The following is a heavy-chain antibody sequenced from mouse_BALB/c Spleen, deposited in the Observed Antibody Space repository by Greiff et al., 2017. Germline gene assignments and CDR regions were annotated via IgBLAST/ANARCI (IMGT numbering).Heavy chain of an antibody. CDR2: ISDGGSYT. V-gene: IGHV5-4*02. CDR1: GFTFSDYY. Sequence: EVMLVESGGGLVKPGGSLKLSCAASGFTFSDYYMYWVRQTPEKRLEWVATISDGGSYTYYPDSVKGRFTISRDNAKNNLYLQMSGLKAEDTAMYYCAREYDYALDYWGQGTTLTVSS. CDR3: AREYDYALDY. J-gene: IGHJ2*01. D-gene: IGHD2-4*01.